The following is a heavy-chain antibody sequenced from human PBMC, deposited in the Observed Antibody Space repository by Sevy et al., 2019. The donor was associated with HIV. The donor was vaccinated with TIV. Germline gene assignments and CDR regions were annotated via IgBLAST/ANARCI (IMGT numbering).Heavy chain of an antibody. CDR2: INPNSGGT. D-gene: IGHD3-22*01. CDR3: ARVWNSDYYDSSGSNWFDT. V-gene: IGHV1-2*02. CDR1: GYTFTGYS. Sequence: ASVKVSCKASGYTFTGYSMHWVRQAPGQGLEWMGWINPNSGGTNYAQKFQGRVTMTRDTSIHTAYMNMRNLGVDDTAVYFCARVWNSDYYDSSGSNWFDTWGQGTLVTVSS. J-gene: IGHJ5*02.